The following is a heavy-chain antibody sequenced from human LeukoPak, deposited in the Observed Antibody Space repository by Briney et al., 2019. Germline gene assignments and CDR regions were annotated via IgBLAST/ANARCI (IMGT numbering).Heavy chain of an antibody. D-gene: IGHD3-10*01. CDR1: GFTFTSYD. CDR2: MNPNSGNT. V-gene: IGHV1-8*01. J-gene: IGHJ6*02. CDR3: ARGPTLVRGVIMPDSVGGMDV. Sequence: ASVKVSCKASGFTFTSYDINWVRQAPGQGLEWMGWMNPNSGNTRYAQRVQGRITMTRDTSISTAYMELSSLRSEDTAVYYCARGPTLVRGVIMPDSVGGMDVWGQGTTVTVSS.